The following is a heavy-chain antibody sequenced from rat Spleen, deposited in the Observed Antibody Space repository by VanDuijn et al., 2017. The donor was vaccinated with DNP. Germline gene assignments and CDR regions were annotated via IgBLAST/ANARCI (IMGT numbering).Heavy chain of an antibody. CDR2: ISTSGGGT. J-gene: IGHJ2*01. CDR3: ARHYYDGSYYFDY. D-gene: IGHD1-12*02. V-gene: IGHV5-25*01. CDR1: GFTFSDYD. Sequence: EVQLVESGGGLVQPGRSLKLSCAASGFTFSDYDMAWVRQAPTKGLEWVASISTSGGGTYYRDSVKGRFTVSRDNAKTTLYLQMDSLRSEDTDTYYCARHYYDGSYYFDYWGQGVMVTVSS.